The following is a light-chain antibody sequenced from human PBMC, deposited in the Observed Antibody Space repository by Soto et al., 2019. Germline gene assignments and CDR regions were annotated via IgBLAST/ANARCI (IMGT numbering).Light chain of an antibody. Sequence: QSALTQPASVSGSPGQSITTSCTGTSSDVGNYNLVSWYQQHPGKAPKLMIYEGSKRPSGVSNRFSGSKSGNTASLTISGLQAEDEADYYCCSYAGSGTLLFGGGTKLTVL. V-gene: IGLV2-23*01. CDR2: EGS. CDR3: CSYAGSGTLL. J-gene: IGLJ2*01. CDR1: SSDVGNYNL.